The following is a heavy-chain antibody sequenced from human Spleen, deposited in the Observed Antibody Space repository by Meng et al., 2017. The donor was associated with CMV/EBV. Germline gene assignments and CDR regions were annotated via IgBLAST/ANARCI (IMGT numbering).Heavy chain of an antibody. J-gene: IGHJ4*02. D-gene: IGHD5-18*01. CDR3: ARLGYSYGSYYFDY. Sequence: VSGGSISSSNWWSWVRQHPGKGLEWIGEIYHSGSTNYNPSLKSRVTISVDKSKNQFSLKLSSVTAADTAVYYCARLGYSYGSYYFDYWGQGTLVTVSS. CDR2: IYHSGST. CDR1: GGSISSSNW. V-gene: IGHV4-4*02.